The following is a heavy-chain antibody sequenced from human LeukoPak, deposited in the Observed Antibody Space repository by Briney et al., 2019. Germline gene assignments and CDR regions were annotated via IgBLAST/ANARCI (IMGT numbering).Heavy chain of an antibody. CDR3: ARVGFIAAAGTDFDY. CDR2: ISAYNGNT. CDR1: GYTFTSYG. J-gene: IGHJ4*02. V-gene: IGHV1-18*01. D-gene: IGHD6-13*01. Sequence: ASVKVSCKASGYTFTSYGISWVRQAPGQGLEWMGCISAYNGNTNYAQKLQGRVTMTTDTSTSTDYMELRSLRSDDTAVYYCARVGFIAAAGTDFDYWGQGTLVTVSS.